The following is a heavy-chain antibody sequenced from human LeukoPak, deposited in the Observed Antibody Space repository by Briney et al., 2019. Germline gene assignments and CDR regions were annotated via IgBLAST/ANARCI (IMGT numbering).Heavy chain of an antibody. CDR3: ARSIAVDYFDY. D-gene: IGHD6-19*01. V-gene: IGHV5-51*01. CDR1: GYSFTSYW. Sequence: GESLKISCKGFGYSFTSYWIGWVRQMPGKGLEWMGIIYPGDSDTRYSPSFQGQVTISADKSISTAYLQWSSLKAADTAMYYCARSIAVDYFDYWGQGTLVTVSS. J-gene: IGHJ4*02. CDR2: IYPGDSDT.